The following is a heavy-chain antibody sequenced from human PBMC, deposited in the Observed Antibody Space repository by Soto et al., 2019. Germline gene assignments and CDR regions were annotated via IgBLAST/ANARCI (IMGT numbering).Heavy chain of an antibody. CDR1: GGSISSSSYY. D-gene: IGHD5-18*01. CDR2: IHYSGST. J-gene: IGHJ5*02. Sequence: TETLSLTCTVSGGSISSSSYYWGWIRQPPGKGLEWIGSIHYSGSTYYNPSLKSRVTISVDTSKNQFSLKLSSVTAADTAVYCCARHVTARVRHEYNWFDPWGQGTLVAVSS. V-gene: IGHV4-39*01. CDR3: ARHVTARVRHEYNWFDP.